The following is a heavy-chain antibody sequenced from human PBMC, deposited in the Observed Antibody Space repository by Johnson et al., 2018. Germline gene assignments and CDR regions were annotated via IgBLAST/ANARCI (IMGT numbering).Heavy chain of an antibody. D-gene: IGHD4-11*01. J-gene: IGHJ6*02. CDR3: ARDQFFSNYHYYYGMDV. CDR1: GFTFSSYA. V-gene: IGHV3-48*02. CDR2: ISRSSSTI. Sequence: VQLVESGGGLVQPGGSLGLSCAASGFTFSSYAMSWVRQAPGKGLEGVSYISRSSSTIYYADSVKGRFTISRDNAKNSLYLQMNSLRDEDTAVYYCARDQFFSNYHYYYGMDVWGQGTTVTVSS.